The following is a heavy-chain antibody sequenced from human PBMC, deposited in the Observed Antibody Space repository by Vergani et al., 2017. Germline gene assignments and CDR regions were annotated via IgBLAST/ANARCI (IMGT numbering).Heavy chain of an antibody. J-gene: IGHJ5*02. CDR1: GYSFTSYW. D-gene: IGHD3-16*02. CDR3: ARLMITFGGVIAPNXFDP. V-gene: IGHV5-10-1*03. CDR2: IDPSDSYT. Sequence: EVQLVQSGAEVKKPGESLRISCKGSGYSFTSYWISWVRQMPGKGLEWMGRIDPSDSYTNYSPSFQGHVTISADKSISTAYLQWSSLKASDTAMYYCARLMITFGGVIAPNXFDPWGQGTLVTVSS.